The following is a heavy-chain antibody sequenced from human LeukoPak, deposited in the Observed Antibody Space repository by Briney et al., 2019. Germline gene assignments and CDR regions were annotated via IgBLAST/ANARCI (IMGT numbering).Heavy chain of an antibody. D-gene: IGHD1-1*01. Sequence: TLSLTCTVSGGSISSSSYYWGWIRQPPGKGLEWIGYIYYSGSTYYNPSLKSRVTISVDTSKNQFSLKLSSVTAADTAVYYCARAQGGTVDYWGQGTLVTVSS. CDR3: ARAQGGTVDY. J-gene: IGHJ4*02. V-gene: IGHV4-30-4*08. CDR2: IYYSGST. CDR1: GGSISSSSYY.